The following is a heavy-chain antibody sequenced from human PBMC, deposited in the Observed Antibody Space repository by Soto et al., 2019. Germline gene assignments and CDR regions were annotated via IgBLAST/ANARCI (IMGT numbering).Heavy chain of an antibody. Sequence: ASVKVSCKASGYTFNKYGFNWVRQAPGQGLEWMGRISAFNDYTNLAQKFQGRITLTTDAPTNTAYMDLQILRSGDTAMYYCARGRGVVIPAGTPDAFDVRGQGTMVTVSS. D-gene: IGHD6-13*01. V-gene: IGHV1-18*01. CDR2: ISAFNDYT. J-gene: IGHJ3*01. CDR3: ARGRGVVIPAGTPDAFDV. CDR1: GYTFNKYG.